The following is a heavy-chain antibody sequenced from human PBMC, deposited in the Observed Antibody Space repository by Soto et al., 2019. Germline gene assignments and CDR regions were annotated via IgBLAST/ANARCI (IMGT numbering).Heavy chain of an antibody. CDR2: ISWNSGSI. CDR3: AKDSSGEGYYFDY. CDR1: GFTFDDYA. V-gene: IGHV3-9*01. D-gene: IGHD6-19*01. Sequence: EVQLVESGGGLVQPGRSLRLSCAASGFTFDDYAMHWVRQAPGKGLEWVSGISWNSGSIGYADSVKGRFTISRDNAKNSLDLQMNSLRAEDTALYYCAKDSSGEGYYFDYWGQGTLVTVSS. J-gene: IGHJ4*02.